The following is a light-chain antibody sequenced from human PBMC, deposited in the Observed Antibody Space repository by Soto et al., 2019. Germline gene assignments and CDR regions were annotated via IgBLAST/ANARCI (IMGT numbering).Light chain of an antibody. CDR1: QSISRRY. V-gene: IGKV3-20*01. CDR2: GAS. J-gene: IGKJ1*01. CDR3: QQYGSPPGT. Sequence: IVGTTSAVTVTLSQGERATXSCRASQSISRRYVAWYQQKPGQAPRLRSVGASIRDTGIPDRFSGSGSGTDFTLTICRLESEDFTVYYCQQYGSPPGTFGEGTKVDIK.